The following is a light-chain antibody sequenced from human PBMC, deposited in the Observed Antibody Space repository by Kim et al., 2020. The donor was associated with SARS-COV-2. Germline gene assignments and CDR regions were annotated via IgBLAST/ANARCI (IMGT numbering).Light chain of an antibody. Sequence: PACITCRYRQHFRYSDGNIYLNWFHQRPGQATGRRSYKVANRNSGVPDRVRGSGSGIDFTLQMSRVEDEDVGVYYCMKGTHWPITFGPRTKVDIK. CDR2: KVA. CDR1: QHFRYSDGNIY. J-gene: IGKJ3*01. V-gene: IGKV2-30*01. CDR3: MKGTHWPIT.